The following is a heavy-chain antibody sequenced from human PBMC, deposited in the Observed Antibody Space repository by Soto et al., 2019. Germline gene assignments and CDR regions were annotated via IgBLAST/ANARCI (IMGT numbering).Heavy chain of an antibody. CDR2: IYYSGIT. CDR1: CGSISSYY. CDR3: ARYKSNYYYGMDV. D-gene: IGHD1-20*01. V-gene: IGHV4-59*01. Sequence: SETLSLTCTVSCGSISSYYWSWIRQPPGKGLGWIGYIYYSGITNYNPSLKSRVTISVDTSKNQFSLKLSSVTAADTAVYYCARYKSNYYYGMDVWGQGTTVTVSS. J-gene: IGHJ6*02.